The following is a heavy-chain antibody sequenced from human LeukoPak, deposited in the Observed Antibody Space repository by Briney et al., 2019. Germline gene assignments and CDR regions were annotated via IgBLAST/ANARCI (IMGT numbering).Heavy chain of an antibody. CDR3: VRDRNDFWSGFLY. Sequence: RRASVKVSCKASGYTFTDYYFHWVRQAPGQGLEWMGWINPDSGGTGYADKFKGRVTLTRDRTISTVYMEMTSLRSDDTAIYYCVRDRNDFWSGFLYWGQGTLVTVSS. J-gene: IGHJ4*02. V-gene: IGHV1-2*02. CDR1: GYTFTDYY. CDR2: INPDSGGT. D-gene: IGHD3-3*01.